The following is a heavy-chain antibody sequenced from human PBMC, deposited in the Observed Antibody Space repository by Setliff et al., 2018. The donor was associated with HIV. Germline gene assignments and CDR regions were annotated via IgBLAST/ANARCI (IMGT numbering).Heavy chain of an antibody. CDR2: FYTSGST. CDR3: ARSYYNFANGYYYYYYMDV. CDR1: GGSISRYY. D-gene: IGHD3-3*01. V-gene: IGHV4-4*08. Sequence: SETLSLTCSVSGGSISRYYWSWIRQSPGKGLEWIAYFYTSGSTNYNPSLKSRVTISVDTSKNQFSLKLSSVTAADTAVYYCARSYYNFANGYYYYYYMDVWGKGTTVTVSS. J-gene: IGHJ6*03.